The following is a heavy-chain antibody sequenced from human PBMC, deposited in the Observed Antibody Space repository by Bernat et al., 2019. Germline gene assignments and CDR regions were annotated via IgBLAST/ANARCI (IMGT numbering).Heavy chain of an antibody. J-gene: IGHJ4*02. CDR3: ARDGSWYSSSWFDY. CDR2: IWYDGSNK. CDR1: GFTFSSYA. V-gene: IGHV3-33*08. D-gene: IGHD6-13*01. Sequence: QVQLVESGGGVVQPGRSLRLSCAASGFTFSSYAMHWVRQAPGKGLEWVAVIWYDGSNKYYADSVKGRFTISRDNSKNTLYLQMNSLRAEDTAVYYCARDGSWYSSSWFDYWGQGTLVTVSS.